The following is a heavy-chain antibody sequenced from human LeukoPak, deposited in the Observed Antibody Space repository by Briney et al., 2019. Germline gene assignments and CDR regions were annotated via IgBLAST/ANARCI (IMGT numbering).Heavy chain of an antibody. D-gene: IGHD2-2*01. CDR2: ISGSGGST. CDR3: AKERLGYCSSTSCPVDY. V-gene: IGHV3-23*01. CDR1: GFTFSSYA. Sequence: GSLRLSCAASGFTFSSYAMSWVRQAPGKGLEWVSAISGSGGSTYYADSVKGRFTISRDNSKNTLYLQMNSLRAEDTAVYYCAKERLGYCSSTSCPVDYWGQGTLVTVSS. J-gene: IGHJ4*02.